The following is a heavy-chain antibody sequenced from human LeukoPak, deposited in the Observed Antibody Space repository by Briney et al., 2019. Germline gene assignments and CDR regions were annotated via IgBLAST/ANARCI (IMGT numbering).Heavy chain of an antibody. CDR1: GFTFSSYA. Sequence: GGSLRLSCAASGFTFSSYAMHWVRQAPGKGLEWVAVISYDGSNKYYAGSVKGRFTISRDNSKITLYLQVNNLRAEDTAVYYCARGPSSNWSGLDFWGQGTLLTVSS. V-gene: IGHV3-30*04. J-gene: IGHJ4*02. CDR2: ISYDGSNK. CDR3: ARGPSSNWSGLDF. D-gene: IGHD6-13*01.